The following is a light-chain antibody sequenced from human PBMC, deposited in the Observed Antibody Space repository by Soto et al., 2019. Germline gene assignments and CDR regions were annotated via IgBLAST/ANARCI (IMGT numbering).Light chain of an antibody. CDR1: QGISSY. CDR2: AAS. Sequence: AIRMTQSPSSFSASTGDRVTITCRASQGISSYLAWYQQKPGKAPKLLIYAASTSQSGVPSRFSGSGSGTDFTLTISCLQSEDFATYYCQQYYSYPRYTFGQGTKLEIK. V-gene: IGKV1-8*01. CDR3: QQYYSYPRYT. J-gene: IGKJ2*01.